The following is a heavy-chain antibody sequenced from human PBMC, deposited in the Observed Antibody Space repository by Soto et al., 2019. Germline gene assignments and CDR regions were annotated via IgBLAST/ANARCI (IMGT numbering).Heavy chain of an antibody. V-gene: IGHV3-64D*06. J-gene: IGHJ4*02. D-gene: IGHD3-10*01. Sequence: PGGSLRLSCSASGFTFSSYAMHWVRQAPGKGLEYVSAISSNGGSTYYADSVKGRFTISRDNSKNTLYLQMSSLRAEDTAVYYCVKEIRGYYGSGSYPVYYFDYWGQGTLVTVSS. CDR1: GFTFSSYA. CDR2: ISSNGGST. CDR3: VKEIRGYYGSGSYPVYYFDY.